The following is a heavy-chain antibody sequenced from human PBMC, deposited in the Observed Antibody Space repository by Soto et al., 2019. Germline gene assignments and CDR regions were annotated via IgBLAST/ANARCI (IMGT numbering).Heavy chain of an antibody. D-gene: IGHD2-2*01. J-gene: IGHJ5*02. CDR1: GYTFTGYY. V-gene: IGHV1-2*04. CDR3: ARDLSCSSTSCYLGNWFDP. Sequence: ASVKVSCKASGYTFTGYYMHWVRQAPGQGLEWMGWINPNSGGTNYAQKFQGWVTMTRDTSISTAYMELSRLRSDDTAVYYCARDLSCSSTSCYLGNWFDPWGQGTLVTVSS. CDR2: INPNSGGT.